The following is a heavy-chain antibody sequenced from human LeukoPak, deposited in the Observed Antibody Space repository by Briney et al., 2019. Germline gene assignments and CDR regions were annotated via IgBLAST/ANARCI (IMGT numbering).Heavy chain of an antibody. CDR3: ARGTYYYDSSGYRTLGY. CDR2: IWYDGSNR. J-gene: IGHJ4*02. CDR1: GFTFSSYG. D-gene: IGHD3-22*01. V-gene: IGHV3-33*01. Sequence: GGSLRLSCAASGFTFSSYGMHWVRQAPGKGLEWVAVIWYDGSNRYYADSVKGRFTISRDNSKNTLYLQMNSLRAEDTAVYYCARGTYYYDSSGYRTLGYWGQGTLVTVSS.